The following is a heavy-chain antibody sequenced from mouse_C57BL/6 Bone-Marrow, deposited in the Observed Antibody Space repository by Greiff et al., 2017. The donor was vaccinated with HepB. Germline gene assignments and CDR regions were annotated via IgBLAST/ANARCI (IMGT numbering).Heavy chain of an antibody. J-gene: IGHJ3*01. CDR1: GFTFSSYA. Sequence: EVKLVESGEGLVKPGGSLKLSCAASGFTFSSYAMSWVRQTPEKRLEWVAYISSGGDYIYYAATVKGRFTISRDNARNTLYLQMSSLKSEDTAMYYCTRGGLWFAYWGQGTLVTVSA. V-gene: IGHV5-9-1*02. CDR3: TRGGLWFAY. CDR2: ISSGGDYI.